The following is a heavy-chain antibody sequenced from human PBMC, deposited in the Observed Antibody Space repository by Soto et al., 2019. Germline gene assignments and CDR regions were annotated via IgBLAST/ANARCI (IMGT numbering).Heavy chain of an antibody. CDR3: GRVIEGATRHTDFDS. CDR2: VYYSGGA. Sequence: SETLSLTCAVSGVSLHNSHSFWAWIRQPPGKGLEFIGSVYYSGGANYNPSLKSRVTISVDTSKNQFSLTLNSVTAADTAVYHCGRVIEGATRHTDFDSWGQGTLVTVS. V-gene: IGHV4-39*01. D-gene: IGHD3-22*01. J-gene: IGHJ5*01. CDR1: GVSLHNSHSF.